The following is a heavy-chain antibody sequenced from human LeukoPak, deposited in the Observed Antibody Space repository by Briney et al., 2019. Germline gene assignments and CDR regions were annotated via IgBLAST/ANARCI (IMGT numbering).Heavy chain of an antibody. CDR1: GGSISSYY. J-gene: IGHJ4*02. CDR2: IYYSGST. CDR3: ARGAHIVVVTAILDY. Sequence: SETLSLTCTVSGGSISSYYWSWIRQPPGKGLEWIGYIYYSGSTNYNPSLKSRVTISVDTSKNQFSLKLSSVTAADTAVYYCARGAHIVVVTAILDYWGQGTLVTVSS. D-gene: IGHD2-21*02. V-gene: IGHV4-59*12.